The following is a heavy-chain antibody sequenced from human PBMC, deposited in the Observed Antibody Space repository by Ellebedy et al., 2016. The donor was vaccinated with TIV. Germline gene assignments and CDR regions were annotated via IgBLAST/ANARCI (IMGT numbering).Heavy chain of an antibody. CDR3: AREERTSSNPDY. J-gene: IGHJ4*01. D-gene: IGHD2-2*01. CDR1: GFTFSSYA. Sequence: GEFLKISCAGSGFTFSSYAMNWVRQAPGKGLEWVSYITSRSDTIYYADSVEGRFTSSRDNAKNSLYLEMNSLRDEDTALYYCAREERTSSNPDYWGQGTLVVVSS. V-gene: IGHV3-48*02. CDR2: ITSRSDTI.